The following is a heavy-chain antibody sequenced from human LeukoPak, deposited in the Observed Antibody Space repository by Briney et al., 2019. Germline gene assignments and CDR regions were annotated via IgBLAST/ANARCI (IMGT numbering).Heavy chain of an antibody. V-gene: IGHV2-5*01. CDR1: GGSISSGGYY. CDR2: IYWNDDK. CDR3: ALQIFGVVGPFDP. Sequence: QTLSLTCTVSGGSISSGGYYWSWIRQPPGKGLEWLALIYWNDDKRYSPSLKCRLTITKDTSKNQVVLTMTNMDPVDTATYYCALQIFGVVGPFDPWGQGTLVTVSS. J-gene: IGHJ5*02. D-gene: IGHD3-3*01.